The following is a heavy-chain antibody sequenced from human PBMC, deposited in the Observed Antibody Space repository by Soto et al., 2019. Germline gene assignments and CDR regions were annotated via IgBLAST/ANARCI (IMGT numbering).Heavy chain of an antibody. CDR1: GFTFRSHW. J-gene: IGHJ4*02. D-gene: IGHD3-3*01. CDR3: ATGGAVLFLEWLLTHFEY. V-gene: IGHV3-74*01. CDR2: ISVDGTST. Sequence: EVQLVESGGGLVQPGGSLRLSCAASGFTFRSHWMHWVRQAPGKGLVWVSRISVDGTSTSYADSVKGRFTISRDNAKSTVYLQMNSLRADDTAVYYCATGGAVLFLEWLLTHFEYWAQGTLVTVSS.